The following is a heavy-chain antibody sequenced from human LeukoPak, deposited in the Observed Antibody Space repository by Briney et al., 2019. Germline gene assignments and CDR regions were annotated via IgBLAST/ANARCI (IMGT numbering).Heavy chain of an antibody. J-gene: IGHJ4*02. Sequence: GGSLRLSCAASGFTFDDYAMHWVRQAPGKGLEWVSRINSEGSSISYADSVKGRFTISRDNAKSTLNLQMNSLRAEDTAVYYCARGRGVSLDYWGQGALVTVSS. CDR1: GFTFDDYA. CDR3: ARGRGVSLDY. CDR2: INSEGSSI. D-gene: IGHD3-10*01. V-gene: IGHV3-74*01.